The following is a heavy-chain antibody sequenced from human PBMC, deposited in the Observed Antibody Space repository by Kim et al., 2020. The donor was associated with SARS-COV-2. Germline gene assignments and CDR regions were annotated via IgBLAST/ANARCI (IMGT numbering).Heavy chain of an antibody. Sequence: GGSLRLSCAASGFTFSSYEMNWVRQAPGKGLEWVSYISSSGSTIYYADSVKGRFTISRDNAKNSLYLQMNSLRAEDTAVYYCARLGEGYFAWLFSRYGMDVWGQGTTVTVSS. CDR1: GFTFSSYE. CDR3: ARLGEGYFAWLFSRYGMDV. J-gene: IGHJ6*02. V-gene: IGHV3-48*03. D-gene: IGHD3-9*01. CDR2: ISSSGSTI.